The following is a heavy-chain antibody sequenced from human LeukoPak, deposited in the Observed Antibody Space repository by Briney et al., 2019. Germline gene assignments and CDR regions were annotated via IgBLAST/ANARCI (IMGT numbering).Heavy chain of an antibody. Sequence: GASLKVSCKASGYTFTSYGISWVRQAPGQGLEWMGWIIAYNGNTNYAPKLQGRVTMTTDTSTRTAYMELRSLRSDDTAVYCCARESGGSYDYWGQGTLVTVSS. J-gene: IGHJ4*02. CDR1: GYTFTSYG. CDR3: ARESGGSYDY. V-gene: IGHV1-18*01. CDR2: IIAYNGNT. D-gene: IGHD1-26*01.